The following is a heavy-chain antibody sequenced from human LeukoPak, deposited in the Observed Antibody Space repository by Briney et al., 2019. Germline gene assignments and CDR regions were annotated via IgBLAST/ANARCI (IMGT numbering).Heavy chain of an antibody. CDR3: AGVDIVVVPAAIPYYYYGMDV. J-gene: IGHJ6*02. CDR1: GGTFSSYA. D-gene: IGHD2-2*01. CDR2: IIPIFGTA. Sequence: VASVKVSCKASGGTFSSYAISWVRQAPGQGLEWMGGIIPIFGTANYAQKFQGRVTITADESTSTAYMELSSLRSEDTAVYYCAGVDIVVVPAAIPYYYYGMDVWGQGTTVTVSS. V-gene: IGHV1-69*13.